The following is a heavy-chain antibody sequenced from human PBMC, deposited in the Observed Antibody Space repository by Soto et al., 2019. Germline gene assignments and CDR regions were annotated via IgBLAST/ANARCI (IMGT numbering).Heavy chain of an antibody. CDR1: GFTFGTYA. J-gene: IGHJ2*01. D-gene: IGHD2-21*01. Sequence: EVQLLESGGGLVQPGGSLRLSCEASGFTFGTYAMRWVRQAPGKGLDWVSGITGTGAHTYYTDSVKGRFTISRDNSKKTLYLQLNRLGADDTAVYYCAKGNGGGYFDLWGRGSLVTVSS. V-gene: IGHV3-23*01. CDR2: ITGTGAHT. CDR3: AKGNGGGYFDL.